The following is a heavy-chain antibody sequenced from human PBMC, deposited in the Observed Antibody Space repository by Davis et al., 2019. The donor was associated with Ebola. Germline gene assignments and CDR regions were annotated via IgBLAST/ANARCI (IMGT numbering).Heavy chain of an antibody. V-gene: IGHV4-4*07. CDR1: GGSISSYY. J-gene: IGHJ4*02. D-gene: IGHD2-21*01. CDR2: IYTSGST. CDR3: ARGLIYCGGDCSDSFDY. Sequence: PSETLSLTCTVSGGSISSYYWSWIRQPAGKGLEWIGRIYTSGSTNYNPSLKSRVTMSVDTSKNQFSLKLSSVTAADTAVYYCARGLIYCGGDCSDSFDYWGQGTLVTVSS.